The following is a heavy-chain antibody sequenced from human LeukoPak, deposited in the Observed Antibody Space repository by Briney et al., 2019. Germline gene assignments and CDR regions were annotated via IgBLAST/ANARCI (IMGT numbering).Heavy chain of an antibody. Sequence: TGGSLRLSCAASGFTFSTYEMNWVRQAPGKGLQWVSFISGNDRIIYYADSVKGRFTISRDNAKNLLYLQMNSLRVEDTAVYYCARTQYWYFDLWGRGTLVTVSS. CDR1: GFTFSTYE. D-gene: IGHD4-11*01. CDR3: ARTQYWYFDL. J-gene: IGHJ2*01. CDR2: ISGNDRII. V-gene: IGHV3-48*03.